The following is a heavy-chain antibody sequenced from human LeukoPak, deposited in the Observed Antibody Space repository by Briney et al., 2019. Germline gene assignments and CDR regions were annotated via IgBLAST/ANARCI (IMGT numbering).Heavy chain of an antibody. V-gene: IGHV4-34*12. CDR2: IIHSGST. CDR1: GGSFSGYY. CDR3: ARLGYSYGYYYYYMDV. Sequence: SETLSLTCAVYGGSFSGYYWGWIRQPPGKVLEWIGEIIHSGSTNYNPSLKSRVTISVDTSKNQFSLKLSSVTAADTAVYYCARLGYSYGYYYYYMDVWGKGTTVTISS. D-gene: IGHD5-18*01. J-gene: IGHJ6*03.